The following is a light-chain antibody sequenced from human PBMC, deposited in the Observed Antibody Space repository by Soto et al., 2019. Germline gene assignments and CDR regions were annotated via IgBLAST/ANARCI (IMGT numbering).Light chain of an antibody. CDR1: RSDAGGYNY. CDR2: EVS. V-gene: IGLV2-14*01. Sequence: CVLTQPASMSGSPGESITICCTGTRSDAGGYNYVSWYQQHPGKAPKLMIYEVSNRPSGVSNRFSGSKSGNTASLTISALQAEEEADYYCSSYTSSSTLHYVFGTGTKVTVL. J-gene: IGLJ1*01. CDR3: SSYTSSSTLHYV.